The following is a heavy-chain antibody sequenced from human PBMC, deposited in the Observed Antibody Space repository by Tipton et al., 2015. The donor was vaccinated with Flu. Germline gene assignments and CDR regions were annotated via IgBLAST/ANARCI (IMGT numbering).Heavy chain of an antibody. CDR3: AKVVVAETHNYYGMDV. V-gene: IGHV3-30*02. D-gene: IGHD5-12*01. Sequence: GSLRLSCAASGFSVSFSYMSWVRQAPGKGLEWVAFIHYDGSNKYYTDSVKGRFTISRDSSKTTLYLQMNSLRPEDTAVYYCAKVVVAETHNYYGMDVWGQGTTVTVSS. CDR1: GFSVSFSY. CDR2: IHYDGSNK. J-gene: IGHJ6*02.